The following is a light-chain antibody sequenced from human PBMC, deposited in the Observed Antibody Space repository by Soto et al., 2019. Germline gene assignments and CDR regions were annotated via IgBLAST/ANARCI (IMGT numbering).Light chain of an antibody. V-gene: IGKV3-11*01. CDR3: RQCSDCPQT. CDR2: DAS. CDR1: QRVSSY. J-gene: IGKJ2*01. Sequence: EIVLTQSPATLSLSPGERATLSCRASQRVSSYLAWYQQKPGQAPRLLIYDASNRGTGIPARFSGSGGGKDFTITSSSLEAVYFAGYYCRQCSDCPQTFGQGTKLEIK.